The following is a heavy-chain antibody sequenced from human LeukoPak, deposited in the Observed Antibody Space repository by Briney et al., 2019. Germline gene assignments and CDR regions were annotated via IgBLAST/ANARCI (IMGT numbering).Heavy chain of an antibody. Sequence: PGGSLRPSCAASGFTFSSYWMHWVRQVPGKGLVWVSRITSEGSSTSYADSVKGRFTISRVNAKNTLYLQMNSLRAEDTAVYYCAGNQWDNFDYWGQGTLVTVSS. CDR1: GFTFSSYW. V-gene: IGHV3-74*01. D-gene: IGHD1-14*01. CDR3: AGNQWDNFDY. CDR2: ITSEGSST. J-gene: IGHJ4*02.